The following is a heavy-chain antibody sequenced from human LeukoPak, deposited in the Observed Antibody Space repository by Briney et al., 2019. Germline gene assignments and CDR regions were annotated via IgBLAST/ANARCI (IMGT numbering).Heavy chain of an antibody. CDR3: ARDVSGSGNYYYYMDV. Sequence: SGGSLRLSSAASGFTFSSYAMHWVRQAPGKGLEYVSAISSNGGSTYYANSVKGRFTISRDNSKNTLYLQMGSLRAEDMAVYYCARDVSGSGNYYYYMDVWGKGTTVTVSS. V-gene: IGHV3-64*01. D-gene: IGHD2-15*01. CDR2: ISSNGGST. CDR1: GFTFSSYA. J-gene: IGHJ6*03.